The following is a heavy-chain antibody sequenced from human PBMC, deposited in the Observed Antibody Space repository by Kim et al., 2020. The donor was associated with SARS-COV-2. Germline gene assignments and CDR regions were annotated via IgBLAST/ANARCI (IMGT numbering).Heavy chain of an antibody. D-gene: IGHD6-13*01. J-gene: IGHJ3*02. V-gene: IGHV6-1*01. Sequence: YAVSVKSRITINPDTSKNQFSLQLNSVTPEDTAVYYCALEGQLVDDAFDIWGQGTMVTVSS. CDR3: ALEGQLVDDAFDI.